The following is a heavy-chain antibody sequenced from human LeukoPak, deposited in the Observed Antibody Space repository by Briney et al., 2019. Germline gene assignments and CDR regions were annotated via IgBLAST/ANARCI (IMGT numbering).Heavy chain of an antibody. CDR1: GGSITSYF. V-gene: IGHV4-59*12. J-gene: IGHJ6*02. D-gene: IGHD6-19*01. CDR2: IYYSGNT. CDR3: ASQTNLSSGWYVPHYYYYYGMDV. Sequence: SETLSLTCTVSGGSITSYFYIWVRQPPGKGLEWIGYIYYSGNTNSNPSLKSRVTISLDTSKNQFSLKLSSVTAADTAVYYCASQTNLSSGWYVPHYYYYYGMDVWGQGTTVTVSS.